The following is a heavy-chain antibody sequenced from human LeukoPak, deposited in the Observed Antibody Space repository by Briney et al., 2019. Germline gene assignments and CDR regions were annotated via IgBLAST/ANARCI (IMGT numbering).Heavy chain of an antibody. J-gene: IGHJ4*02. V-gene: IGHV3-30*18. CDR3: AKDYNNWNQWTELPSGVDY. Sequence: QSGRSLRLSCAASGFTFSSYGMHWVRQAPGKGLEWVAVISYDGSNKYYADSVKGRSTISRDNSKNTLYLQMNSLRAEDTAVYYCAKDYNNWNQWTELPSGVDYWGQGTLVTVSS. D-gene: IGHD1-20*01. CDR2: ISYDGSNK. CDR1: GFTFSSYG.